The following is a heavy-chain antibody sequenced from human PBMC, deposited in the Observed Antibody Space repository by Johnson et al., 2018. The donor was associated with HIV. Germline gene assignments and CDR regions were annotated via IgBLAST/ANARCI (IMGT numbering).Heavy chain of an antibody. CDR3: ARASYYYGSADI. V-gene: IGHV3-30*03. D-gene: IGHD3-10*01. Sequence: QVQLVESGGGVVQPGRSLRLSCAASGFTFSNYGMHWVRQAPGKGLERVAVISYDGSNKYYADSVKGRFTISRDNAKNSLFLQMNSLRAEDTAVYYCARASYYYGSADIWGQGTMVTVSS. CDR2: ISYDGSNK. J-gene: IGHJ3*02. CDR1: GFTFSNYG.